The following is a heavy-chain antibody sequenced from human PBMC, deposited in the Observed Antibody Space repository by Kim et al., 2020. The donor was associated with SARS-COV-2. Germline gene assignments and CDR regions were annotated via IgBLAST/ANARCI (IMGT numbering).Heavy chain of an antibody. Sequence: GGSLRLSCAASGFTFSTYGMHWVRQAPGKGLEWVADISSDGSDKYYVDSVKGRFTISRDNSKKTLYLQMNSLRDEDTAVYYCARVGPNFGVSTNGMDVWGQGTTVTVSS. D-gene: IGHD3-10*01. CDR3: ARVGPNFGVSTNGMDV. CDR2: ISSDGSDK. CDR1: GFTFSTYG. V-gene: IGHV3-33*05. J-gene: IGHJ6*02.